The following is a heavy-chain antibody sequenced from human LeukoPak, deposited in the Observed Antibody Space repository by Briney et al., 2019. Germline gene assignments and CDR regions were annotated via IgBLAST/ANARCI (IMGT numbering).Heavy chain of an antibody. CDR1: GDSVSSNSAA. D-gene: IGHD3-3*01. CDR3: ASLSPRVLRFLEWLPTLADY. J-gene: IGHJ4*02. CDR2: TYYRSKWYN. Sequence: SQTLSLTCAISGDSVSSNSAAWNWIRQSPSRGLEWLGRTYYRSKWYNDYAVSVKSRITINPDTSKNQFSLQLNSVTPEDTAVYYCASLSPRVLRFLEWLPTLADYWGQGTLVTVSS. V-gene: IGHV6-1*01.